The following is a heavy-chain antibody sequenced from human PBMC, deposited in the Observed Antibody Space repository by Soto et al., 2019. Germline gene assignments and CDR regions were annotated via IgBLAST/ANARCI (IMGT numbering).Heavy chain of an antibody. D-gene: IGHD2-2*02. CDR3: TREPFLGCGNTSCYNNWFDP. CDR1: GYTVTGYY. V-gene: IGHV1-2*02. J-gene: IGHJ5*02. Sequence: SVKVFCKASGYTVTGYYLHWARQAPGQGLEWMGWINPNNGGTNYAQKFLGRVTMTRDTSISTAYLEMSSLRSDDTAVYYCTREPFLGCGNTSCYNNWFDPWGRGTMVTVSS. CDR2: INPNNGGT.